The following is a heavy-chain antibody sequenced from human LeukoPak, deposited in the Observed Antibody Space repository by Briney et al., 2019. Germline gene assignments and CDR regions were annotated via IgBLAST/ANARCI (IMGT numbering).Heavy chain of an antibody. V-gene: IGHV3-48*01. D-gene: IGHD3-16*01. CDR3: ARDLGGGDAFDI. CDR2: ISSSYRTI. Sequence: PGGSLRLSCAASGFTFSRYSMNWVRQAPGKGLEWVSYISSSYRTIYYADSVKGRFTVSRDNAKNSLYLQMSSLRAEDTAFYYCARDLGGGDAFDIWGQGTMVTVSS. CDR1: GFTFSRYS. J-gene: IGHJ3*02.